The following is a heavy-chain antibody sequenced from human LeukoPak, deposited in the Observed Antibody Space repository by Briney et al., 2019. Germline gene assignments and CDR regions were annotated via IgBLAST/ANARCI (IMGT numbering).Heavy chain of an antibody. CDR2: ISSSSSYI. V-gene: IGHV3-21*01. D-gene: IGHD2-2*02. CDR3: AREDIVVVPAAISWFDP. CDR1: GFTFDDYA. J-gene: IGHJ5*02. Sequence: PGRSLRLSCAASGFTFDDYAMHWVRQAPGKGLEWVSSISSSSSYIYYADSVKGRFTISRDNAKNSLYLQMNSLRAEDTAVYYCAREDIVVVPAAISWFDPWGQGTLVTVSS.